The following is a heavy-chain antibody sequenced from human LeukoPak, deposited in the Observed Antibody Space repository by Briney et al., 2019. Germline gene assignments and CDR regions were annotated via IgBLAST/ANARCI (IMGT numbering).Heavy chain of an antibody. CDR2: IDSGGTGT. J-gene: IGHJ5*02. Sequence: GGSLRLSCAASGFTFSSYWMHWVRQAPGKGLVWVSRIDSGGTGTIYADSVRGRFTISRDNAKNTMYLQMNSLRAEDTAVYYCTREGLDPWGQGTLVTVSS. CDR3: TREGLDP. V-gene: IGHV3-74*01. D-gene: IGHD2-21*01. CDR1: GFTFSSYW.